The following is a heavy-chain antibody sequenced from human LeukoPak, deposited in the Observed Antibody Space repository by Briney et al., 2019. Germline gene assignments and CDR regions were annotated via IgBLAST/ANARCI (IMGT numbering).Heavy chain of an antibody. Sequence: GGSLRLSCAASGFTFSSYSMNWVRQAPGKGLEWVAVISYDGSNKYYADSVKGRFTISRDNSKNTLYLQMNSLRAEDTAVYYCARDHDSSGYYYVYFDYWGQGTLVTVSS. CDR2: ISYDGSNK. V-gene: IGHV3-30*03. CDR1: GFTFSSYS. CDR3: ARDHDSSGYYYVYFDY. J-gene: IGHJ4*02. D-gene: IGHD3-22*01.